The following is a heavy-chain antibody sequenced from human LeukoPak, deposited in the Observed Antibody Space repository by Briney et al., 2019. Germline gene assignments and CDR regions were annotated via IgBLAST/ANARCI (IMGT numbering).Heavy chain of an antibody. CDR1: GGSISSYY. J-gene: IGHJ4*02. CDR3: ARGGYCGGDCDFYYFDY. V-gene: IGHV4-59*01. CDR2: IYYSGST. D-gene: IGHD2-21*01. Sequence: SETLSLTCTVSGGSISSYYWSWIRQPPGKGLEWIGYIYYSGSTNYNPSLKSRVTISRDTSKNQFSLKLSSVTAADTAVYYCARGGYCGGDCDFYYFDYWGQGTLVTVSS.